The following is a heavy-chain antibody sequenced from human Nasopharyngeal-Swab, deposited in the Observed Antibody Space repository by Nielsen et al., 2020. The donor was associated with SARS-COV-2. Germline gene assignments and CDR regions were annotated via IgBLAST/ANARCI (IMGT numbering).Heavy chain of an antibody. CDR3: ARDDGSLGDY. Sequence: GESLKISCAASGFTFSSYGMHWVRQAPGKGLEWVAVIWYDGSNKYYADSVKGRFTISRDSAKNALYLEMNSLRAEDTAVYYCARDDGSLGDYWGQGTLVTVSS. V-gene: IGHV3-33*01. D-gene: IGHD3-10*01. CDR2: IWYDGSNK. CDR1: GFTFSSYG. J-gene: IGHJ4*02.